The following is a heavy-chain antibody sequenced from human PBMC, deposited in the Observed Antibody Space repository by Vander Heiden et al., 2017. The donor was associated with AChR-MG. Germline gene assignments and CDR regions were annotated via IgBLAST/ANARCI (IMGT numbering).Heavy chain of an antibody. J-gene: IGHJ5*02. CDR1: GFTFRNYA. Sequence: EVQLLESGGGLVQPGGSLRLPCAASGFTFRNYAMSWVRPGPGKGLEWVSSIGGSGDGTYYADSVRGRFTISRDNSKNTLYLQMNSLRAEDTALYYCAKDFYGDFVRCFDPWGQGTLVTVSS. D-gene: IGHD4-17*01. V-gene: IGHV3-23*01. CDR3: AKDFYGDFVRCFDP. CDR2: IGGSGDGT.